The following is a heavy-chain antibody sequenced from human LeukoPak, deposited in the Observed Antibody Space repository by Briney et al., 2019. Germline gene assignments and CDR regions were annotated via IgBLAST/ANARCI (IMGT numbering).Heavy chain of an antibody. Sequence: SETLSLTCTVSGGSISSYYWSWIRQPPGKGLEWIACISYSGSTNYNPSLKSRVTISVDTSKNQFSLKLSSVTAADTAVYYCARYQWLGPFDYWGQGTLVTVSS. CDR3: ARYQWLGPFDY. D-gene: IGHD6-19*01. CDR2: ISYSGST. V-gene: IGHV4-59*08. J-gene: IGHJ4*02. CDR1: GGSISSYY.